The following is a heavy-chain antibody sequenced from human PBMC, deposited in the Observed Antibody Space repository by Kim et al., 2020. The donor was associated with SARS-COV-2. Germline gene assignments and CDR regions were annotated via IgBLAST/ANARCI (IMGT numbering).Heavy chain of an antibody. CDR3: ARDNVDTAEYYYYYYYMDV. CDR2: IYYSGST. D-gene: IGHD5-18*01. V-gene: IGHV4-59*01. CDR1: GGSISSYY. Sequence: SETLSLTCTVSGGSISSYYWSWIRQPPGKGLEWIGYIYYSGSTNYNPSLKSRVTISVDTSKNQFSLKLSSVTAADTAVYYCARDNVDTAEYYYYYYYMDVWGKGTTVTVSS. J-gene: IGHJ6*03.